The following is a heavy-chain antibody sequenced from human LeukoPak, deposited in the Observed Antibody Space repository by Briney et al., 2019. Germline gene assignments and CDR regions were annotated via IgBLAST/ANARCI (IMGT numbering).Heavy chain of an antibody. CDR2: ISYDGSNK. CDR3: AEDGNWVFDY. D-gene: IGHD4-23*01. V-gene: IGHV3-30*18. CDR1: GFTFSSYG. Sequence: GGSLRLSCAASGFTFSSYGMHWVRQAPGKGLEWVAVISYDGSNKYYADSVKGRFTISRDNSKNTLYLQMNSLRAEDTAVYYCAEDGNWVFDYWGQGTLVTVSS. J-gene: IGHJ4*02.